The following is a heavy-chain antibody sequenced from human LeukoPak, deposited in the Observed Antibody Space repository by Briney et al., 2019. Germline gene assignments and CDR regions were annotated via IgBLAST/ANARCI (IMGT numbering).Heavy chain of an antibody. CDR1: GYTFTSYD. CDR3: ARVGWELQTDNY. D-gene: IGHD1-26*01. J-gene: IGHJ4*02. Sequence: WASVKVSCKASGYTFTSYDINWVRQAPGQGLEWMGWINPNSGGTNYAQKFQGRVTMTRDTSISTAYMELSRLRSDDTAVYYCARVGWELQTDNYWGQGTLVTVSS. CDR2: INPNSGGT. V-gene: IGHV1-2*02.